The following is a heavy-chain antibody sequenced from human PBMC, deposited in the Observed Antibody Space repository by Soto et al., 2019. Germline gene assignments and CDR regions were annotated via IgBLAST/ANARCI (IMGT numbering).Heavy chain of an antibody. Sequence: WETLSLTCAVYGGSFSGYYWSWIRQPPGKGLEWIGEINHSGSTNYNPSLKSRVTISVDTSKNQFSLKLSSVTAADTAVYYCARYCSGGSCYGGGWFDPWGQGTLVTVSS. CDR1: GGSFSGYY. CDR3: ARYCSGGSCYGGGWFDP. D-gene: IGHD2-15*01. V-gene: IGHV4-34*01. J-gene: IGHJ5*02. CDR2: INHSGST.